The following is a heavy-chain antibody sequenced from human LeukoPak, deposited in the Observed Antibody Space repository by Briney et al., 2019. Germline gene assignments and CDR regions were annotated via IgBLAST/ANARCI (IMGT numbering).Heavy chain of an antibody. CDR3: ARHTQAPLPPRFDY. Sequence: PSETLSLTCAVYGGSFSGYYWSWIRQPPGKGLERIGEINHSGSTNYNPSLKSRVTISVDTSKNQFSLKLSSVTAADTAVYYCARHTQAPLPPRFDYWGQGTLVTVSS. CDR1: GGSFSGYY. J-gene: IGHJ4*02. D-gene: IGHD3-16*02. V-gene: IGHV4-34*01. CDR2: INHSGST.